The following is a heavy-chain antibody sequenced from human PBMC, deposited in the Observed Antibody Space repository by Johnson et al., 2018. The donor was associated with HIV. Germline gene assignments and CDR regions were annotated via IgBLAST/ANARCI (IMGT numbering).Heavy chain of an antibody. D-gene: IGHD5-18*01. J-gene: IGHJ3*02. CDR2: ISYDGSNK. CDR1: GFTFSSYG. Sequence: QVQLVESGGGVVQPGRSLRLSCAASGFTFSSYGMHWVRQAPGKGLEWVAVISYDGSNKYYADSVKGRFTISRDNSKSTLYLQMNSLRAEDTAVYYCARAYTYGAFDIWPRDNGHHLF. V-gene: IGHV3-30*03. CDR3: ARAYTYGAFDI.